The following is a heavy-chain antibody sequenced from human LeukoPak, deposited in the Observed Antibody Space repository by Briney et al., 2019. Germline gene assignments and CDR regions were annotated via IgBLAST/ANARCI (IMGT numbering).Heavy chain of an antibody. CDR2: INHSGST. CDR1: GGSFSGYY. D-gene: IGHD3-22*01. Sequence: PSETLSLTCAVYGGSFSGYYWSWIRQPPGKGLEWIGEINHSGSTNYNPSLKSRVTISVDTSKNQFSLKLSSVTAADTAVYYCARLYYDSSRYPNWFDPWGQGTLVTVSS. J-gene: IGHJ5*02. CDR3: ARLYYDSSRYPNWFDP. V-gene: IGHV4-34*01.